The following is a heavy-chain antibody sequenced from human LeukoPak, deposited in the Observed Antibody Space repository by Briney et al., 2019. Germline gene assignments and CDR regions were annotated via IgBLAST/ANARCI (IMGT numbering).Heavy chain of an antibody. D-gene: IGHD7-27*01. CDR2: INACNSNT. Sequence: ASVTLSCTASGYTFTSYTVHWVRQAPGQRLEWVGWINACNSNTTYSQTFQDRVTITRDTSARTAYMEPSSLRAEDTAVYYCARDQDTWGRTDFFDYWGQGTLVTVSS. CDR1: GYTFTSYT. CDR3: ARDQDTWGRTDFFDY. V-gene: IGHV1-3*01. J-gene: IGHJ4*02.